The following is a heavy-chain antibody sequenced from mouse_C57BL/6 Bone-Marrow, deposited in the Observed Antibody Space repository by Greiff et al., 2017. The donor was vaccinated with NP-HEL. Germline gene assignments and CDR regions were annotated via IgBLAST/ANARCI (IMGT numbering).Heavy chain of an antibody. CDR3: TTIYYGQRGFAY. V-gene: IGHV14-4*01. D-gene: IGHD2-1*01. Sequence: DVQLQESGAELVRPGASVKLSCTASGFNITDDYMHWVKQRPEQGLEWIGWIDPENGDTDYASKFQGKATITADTSSNTAYLQLSSLTSEDTAVYYCTTIYYGQRGFAYWGQGTLVTVSA. CDR1: GFNITDDY. CDR2: IDPENGDT. J-gene: IGHJ3*01.